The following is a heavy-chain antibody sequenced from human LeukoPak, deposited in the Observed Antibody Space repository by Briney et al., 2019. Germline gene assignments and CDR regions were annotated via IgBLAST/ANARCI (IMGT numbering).Heavy chain of an antibody. Sequence: SQTLSLTXTVSGGSISSGDYYWGWIRQPPGKGLEWIGSIYHSGSTYYNPSLKSRVTISVDTSKNQFSLKLSSVTAADTAVYYCARLRGRVRVDAFDIWGQGTMVTVSS. CDR1: GGSISSGDYY. D-gene: IGHD3-10*01. V-gene: IGHV4-39*07. CDR2: IYHSGST. CDR3: ARLRGRVRVDAFDI. J-gene: IGHJ3*02.